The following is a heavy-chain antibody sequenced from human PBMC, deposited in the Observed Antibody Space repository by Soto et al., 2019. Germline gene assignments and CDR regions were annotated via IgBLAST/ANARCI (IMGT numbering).Heavy chain of an antibody. J-gene: IGHJ6*02. CDR2: IYPGDSDT. V-gene: IGHV5-51*01. CDR3: ARLVVIPNYYYGMDV. CDR1: GYTFTDYW. D-gene: IGHD3-22*01. Sequence: GESLKISCKGSGYTFTDYWIGWVRQLPGKGLEWMGIIYPGDSDTRYSPSFQGHVTITVDKSTSTAYLQWNTLKLSSVTAADTAVYYCARLVVIPNYYYGMDVWGQGTTVTVSS.